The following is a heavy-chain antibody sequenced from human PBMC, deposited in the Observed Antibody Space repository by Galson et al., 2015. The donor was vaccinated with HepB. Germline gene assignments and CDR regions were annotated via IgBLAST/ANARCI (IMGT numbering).Heavy chain of an antibody. Sequence: SLRLSCAASGFSFSSYAMHWVRQAPGKRLEYVSAVSSDGSGTFYADSVKGRFTISRDNSKNTLYLRMNSLGAGDSAAYYCVKLVSRYNYLDSWGQGTLVTVSS. CDR2: VSSDGSGT. J-gene: IGHJ4*02. CDR1: GFSFSSYA. D-gene: IGHD6-13*01. V-gene: IGHV3-64D*08. CDR3: VKLVSRYNYLDS.